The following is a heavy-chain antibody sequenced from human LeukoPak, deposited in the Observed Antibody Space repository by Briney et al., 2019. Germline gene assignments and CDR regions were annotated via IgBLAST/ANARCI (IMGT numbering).Heavy chain of an antibody. V-gene: IGHV4-59*12. D-gene: IGHD6-6*01. J-gene: IGHJ4*02. CDR3: ARGWDSSSHIDY. CDR2: IYYSGST. Sequence: PSQTLSLTCTLSGGSISSYSWSWIRQPPGKGLEWIGYIYYSGSTNYNPSLKSRVTISVDTSKNQFSLKLSSVTAADTAVYYCARGWDSSSHIDYWGQGTLVTVSS. CDR1: GGSISSYS.